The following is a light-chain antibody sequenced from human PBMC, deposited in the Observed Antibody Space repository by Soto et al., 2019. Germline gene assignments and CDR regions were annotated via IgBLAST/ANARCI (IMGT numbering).Light chain of an antibody. CDR2: GTS. Sequence: QAVVTQEPSLTVSPGGTVTLTCASTTGAITIGYYPNWFQQKSGQAPRALIYGTSNKHSWTPARFSGSLLGGKAALTLSGVQPEDEAEYYCLLHYGGAWVFGGGTKLTVL. CDR3: LLHYGGAWV. V-gene: IGLV7-43*01. J-gene: IGLJ3*02. CDR1: TGAITIGYY.